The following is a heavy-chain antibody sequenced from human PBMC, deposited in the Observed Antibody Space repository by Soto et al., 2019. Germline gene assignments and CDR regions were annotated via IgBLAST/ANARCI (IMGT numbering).Heavy chain of an antibody. Sequence: AAVKVSCKASGYTFSNYGISWVRQAPGEGLEWVAWINGHNGNTHYAQKVQGRVILTTVTSTRTAYMELRNLRSDDTAMYYCARDTYIVVGATVTDYYRFGLDFWGQGTTVTVSS. V-gene: IGHV1-18*04. D-gene: IGHD2-2*01. CDR1: GYTFSNYG. J-gene: IGHJ6*02. CDR3: ARDTYIVVGATVTDYYRFGLDF. CDR2: INGHNGNT.